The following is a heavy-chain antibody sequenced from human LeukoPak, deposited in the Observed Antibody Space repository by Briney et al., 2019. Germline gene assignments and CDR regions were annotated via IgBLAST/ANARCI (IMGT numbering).Heavy chain of an antibody. CDR1: GGSISSGGYY. J-gene: IGHJ3*02. D-gene: IGHD6-19*01. CDR3: ARDPIHRSGWWAFDI. V-gene: IGHV4-30-2*01. Sequence: PSQTLSLTCTVSGGSISSGGYYWSWIRQPPGKGLEGIGYIYHSGSTYYNPSLKSRVTISVDRSKTQFSLKLSSVTAADTAVYYCARDPIHRSGWWAFDIWGQGTTVTVSS. CDR2: IYHSGST.